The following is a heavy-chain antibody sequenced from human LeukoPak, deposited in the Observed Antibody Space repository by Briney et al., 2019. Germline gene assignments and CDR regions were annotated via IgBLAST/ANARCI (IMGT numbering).Heavy chain of an antibody. V-gene: IGHV3-30-3*01. D-gene: IGHD2-15*01. J-gene: IGHJ4*02. CDR2: ISYDGSNK. Sequence: GGSLRLSCAASGFTFSSYAMHWVRQAPGKGLEWVAVISYDGSNKYYADSVKGRFTISRDSSKNTLYLQMNSLRAEDTAVYYCARGGRDIVVVVALGWGQGTLVTVSS. CDR3: ARGGRDIVVVVALG. CDR1: GFTFSSYA.